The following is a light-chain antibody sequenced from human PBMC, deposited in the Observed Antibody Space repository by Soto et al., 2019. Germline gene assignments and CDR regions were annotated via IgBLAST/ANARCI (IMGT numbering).Light chain of an antibody. Sequence: DIVVTQSPDSLAVSLGERATINCKSSQSVLYGSNNKYYLAWYQQKPGQPPKLLVYWASTRQSGVPDRFSGSGSGTDFTLTISSLQAEDVAVYYCQQYSITPPMHTFGQGTKLEIK. V-gene: IGKV4-1*01. CDR3: QQYSITPPMHT. J-gene: IGKJ2*01. CDR1: QSVLYGSNNKYY. CDR2: WAS.